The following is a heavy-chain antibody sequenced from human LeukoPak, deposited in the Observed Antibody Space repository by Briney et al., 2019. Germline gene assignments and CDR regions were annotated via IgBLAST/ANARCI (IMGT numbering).Heavy chain of an antibody. Sequence: GASVKVSCKASGYTFTSYGISWVRQAPGQGLEWMGWISAYNGNTNYAQKLQGRVTMTTDTSTSTAYMELRSLRSDDTAVYYCARVPIKVTSDGWFDPWGQGTLVIVSS. CDR2: ISAYNGNT. J-gene: IGHJ5*02. D-gene: IGHD2-21*02. CDR1: GYTFTSYG. CDR3: ARVPIKVTSDGWFDP. V-gene: IGHV1-18*01.